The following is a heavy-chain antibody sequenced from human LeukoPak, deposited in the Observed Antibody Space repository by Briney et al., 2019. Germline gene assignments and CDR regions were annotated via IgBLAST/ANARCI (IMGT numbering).Heavy chain of an antibody. J-gene: IGHJ3*02. CDR2: IWDTEIT. V-gene: IGHV4-59*01. Sequence: PSETLSLTCTVSGGSIRSYFWSWLRQPPGRGLEWIGYIWDTEITDYNPSLKSRVTISLDTSKNHFSLKLRSVTAADTALYFCARGLVLATDDAFDIWGQGTLVTISS. CDR1: GGSIRSYF. D-gene: IGHD5-12*01. CDR3: ARGLVLATDDAFDI.